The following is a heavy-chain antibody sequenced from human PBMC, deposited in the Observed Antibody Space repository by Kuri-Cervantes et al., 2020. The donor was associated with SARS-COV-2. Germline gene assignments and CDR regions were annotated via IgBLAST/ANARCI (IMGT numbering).Heavy chain of an antibody. V-gene: IGHV3-23*01. CDR1: GFTFSSYA. CDR3: AKDLGRPNWFDP. J-gene: IGHJ5*02. Sequence: GGSLRLSCAASGFTFSSYAMSWVRQAPGKGLEWVSAISGSGGSTYFADSVKGRFTISRDNSKNTLYLQMNSLRAEDTAVYYCAKDLGRPNWFDPWGQGTLVTVSS. CDR2: ISGSGGST.